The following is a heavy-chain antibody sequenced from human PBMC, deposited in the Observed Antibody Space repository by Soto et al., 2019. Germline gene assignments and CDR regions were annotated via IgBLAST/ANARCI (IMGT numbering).Heavy chain of an antibody. Sequence: SETLSLTCTVSGGSISSYYWSWIRQPPGKGLEWIGYIYYSGSTNYNPSLKSRVTISVDTSKNQFSLKLSSVTAADTAVYYYARDQLLCFGEDYYYYYGMDVWGQGTTVTVSS. CDR1: GGSISSYY. CDR2: IYYSGST. V-gene: IGHV4-59*01. J-gene: IGHJ6*02. D-gene: IGHD3-10*01. CDR3: ARDQLLCFGEDYYYYYGMDV.